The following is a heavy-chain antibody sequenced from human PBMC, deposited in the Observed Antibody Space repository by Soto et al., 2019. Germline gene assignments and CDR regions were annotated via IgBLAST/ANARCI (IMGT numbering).Heavy chain of an antibody. D-gene: IGHD3-10*01. CDR2: IYYSGST. V-gene: IGHV4-31*03. CDR1: GGSISSGGYY. Sequence: PSETLSLTCTVSGGSISSGGYYWSWIRQHPGKGLEWIGYIYYSGSTYYNPSLKSRVTISVDTSKNQFSLKLSSVTAADTAVYYCARGANYYGSGSYYNVSLYFDYWGQGTLVTVSS. J-gene: IGHJ4*02. CDR3: ARGANYYGSGSYYNVSLYFDY.